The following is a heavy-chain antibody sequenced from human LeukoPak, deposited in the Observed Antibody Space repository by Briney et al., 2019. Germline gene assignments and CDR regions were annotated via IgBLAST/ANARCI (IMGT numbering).Heavy chain of an antibody. D-gene: IGHD6-6*01. V-gene: IGHV3-30*18. CDR3: AKDGGTVRLFDH. Sequence: PGGSLRLSCAASGFTFSNYGMHWVRQAPGKGLEWVAIISYDGNNTYYVDSVKGRFTISRDNSKNTLYLQMSSLRAEDTAVYYCAKDGGTVRLFDHWGQGTLVTVSS. J-gene: IGHJ4*02. CDR2: ISYDGNNT. CDR1: GFTFSNYG.